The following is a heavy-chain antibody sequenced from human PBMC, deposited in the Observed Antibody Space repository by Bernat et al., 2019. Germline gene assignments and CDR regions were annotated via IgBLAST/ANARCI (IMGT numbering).Heavy chain of an antibody. CDR1: GFSFSNAW. D-gene: IGHD1-26*01. Sequence: EVQLVESGGALVKPGGSLRLSCAASGFSFSNAWMNWVRQAPGKGLEWVGRIKSKTDGEATDYAAPVKGRFTISRDDSKNTLYLQMNSLKTEDTAVYYCTTVEIVWELLGEIDYWGQGTLVTVSS. J-gene: IGHJ4*02. V-gene: IGHV3-15*07. CDR2: IKSKTDGEAT. CDR3: TTVEIVWELLGEIDY.